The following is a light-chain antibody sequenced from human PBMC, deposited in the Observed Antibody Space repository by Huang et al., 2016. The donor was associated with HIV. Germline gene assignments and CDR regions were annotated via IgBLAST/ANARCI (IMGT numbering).Light chain of an antibody. CDR3: LQAYISPRS. CDR1: QDISIW. CDR2: SAS. V-gene: IGKV1-12*01. Sequence: IQMTQSPSSVSASEGDAVTITCRASQDISIWLAWYQQKPREAPTLLIHSASILVSGVPSRFSGSGSGTNFALTINGLRPDDFATYYCLQAYISPRSFGQGTRLDIQ. J-gene: IGKJ5*01.